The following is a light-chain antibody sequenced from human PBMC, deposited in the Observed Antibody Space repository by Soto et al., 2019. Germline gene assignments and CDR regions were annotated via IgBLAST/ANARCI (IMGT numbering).Light chain of an antibody. CDR1: QTISSW. CDR3: QHRSSWPIT. V-gene: IGKV1-5*03. CDR2: KAS. Sequence: DIQMTQSPSTLSGSVGDRVTIPCRASQTISSWLAWYQQKPGKAPKLLIYKASTLKSGVPSRFSGSGSGTEFTLTISSLQPEDFAVYYCQHRSSWPITFGQGTRLEIK. J-gene: IGKJ5*01.